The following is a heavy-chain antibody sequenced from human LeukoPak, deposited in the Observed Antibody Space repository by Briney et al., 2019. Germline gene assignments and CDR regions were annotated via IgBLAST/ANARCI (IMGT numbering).Heavy chain of an antibody. Sequence: ASVKVSCKASGCTFTGYYIHWVRQAPGQGLEWMGGINPNSGGTNYPQKFQGRVTMTRDTSISTAYMDLSRLRSDDTAVYYCARPDYGGNSFDYWGQGTLVTVSS. V-gene: IGHV1-2*02. CDR1: GCTFTGYY. J-gene: IGHJ4*02. D-gene: IGHD4-23*01. CDR3: ARPDYGGNSFDY. CDR2: INPNSGGT.